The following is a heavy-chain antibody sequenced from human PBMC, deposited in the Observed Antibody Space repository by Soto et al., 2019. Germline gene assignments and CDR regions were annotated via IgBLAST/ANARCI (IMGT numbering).Heavy chain of an antibody. J-gene: IGHJ4*02. V-gene: IGHV2-5*01. CDR3: ALTNAAAGPYSFDY. CDR1: GFSLSTSGVG. Sequence: XGPTLVNPTHTLTLTCTFSGFSLSTSGVGVGWIRQPPGKALEWLALIYWNDDKRYSPSLKSRLTITKDTSKNQVVLTMTNMDPVDTATYYCALTNAAAGPYSFDYSGQGTLVTV. CDR2: IYWNDDK. D-gene: IGHD6-13*01.